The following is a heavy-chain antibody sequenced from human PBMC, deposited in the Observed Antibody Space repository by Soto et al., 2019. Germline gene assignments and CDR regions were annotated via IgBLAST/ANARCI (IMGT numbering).Heavy chain of an antibody. CDR3: ARQTTFSSSWYDH. D-gene: IGHD6-13*01. J-gene: IGHJ5*02. CDR2: IYSSGST. CDR1: GDSITNYY. V-gene: IGHV4-4*07. Sequence: PSETLSLTXTVSGDSITNYYWTWIRQPAGKGLEWIGRIYSSGSTNYNSSLKSRVTMSVHTSKNQISLKLTSVTAADTAVYYCARQTTFSSSWYDHWGQGTLVTVSS.